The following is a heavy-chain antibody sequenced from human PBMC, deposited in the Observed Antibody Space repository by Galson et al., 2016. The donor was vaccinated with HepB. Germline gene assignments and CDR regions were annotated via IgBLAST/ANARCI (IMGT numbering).Heavy chain of an antibody. V-gene: IGHV3-30*03. CDR1: GFAFSTFG. Sequence: SLRLSCAASGFAFSTFGMHWVRQAPGKGLEWVAIISSDGPNQFFIDSVQGRFTISRDNSKNALSLQMDSLRAEDTATYYCAIDPSHWIENPFALWGQGTLVTVSS. CDR2: ISSDGPNQ. D-gene: IGHD2-2*03. J-gene: IGHJ4*02. CDR3: AIDPSHWIENPFAL.